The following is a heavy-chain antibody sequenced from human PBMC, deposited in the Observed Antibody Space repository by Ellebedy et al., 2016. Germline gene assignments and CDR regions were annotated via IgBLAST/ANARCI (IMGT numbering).Heavy chain of an antibody. D-gene: IGHD7-27*01. CDR2: IIPILGIS. J-gene: IGHJ3*02. CDR3: ARAPPPRGDRSADAFDI. CDR1: GYTLTELS. V-gene: IGHV1-69*04. Sequence: ASVKVSCKVSGYTLTELSMHWVRQAPGQGLEWMGRIIPILGISNNAQQFQGRVTITADKSTSTAYMELTSLRSEDTALYYCARAPPPRGDRSADAFDIWGQGTMVTVSS.